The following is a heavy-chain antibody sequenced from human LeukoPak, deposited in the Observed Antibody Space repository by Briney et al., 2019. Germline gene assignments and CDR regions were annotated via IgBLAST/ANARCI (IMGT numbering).Heavy chain of an antibody. V-gene: IGHV4-34*01. CDR1: GGSFSGYY. Sequence: SETLSLTCAVYGGSFSGYYWSWIRQPPGKGQEWIGEINHSGSTNYNPSLKSRVTISVDTSKNQFSLKLSSVTAADTAVYYCARDGRPYRWFDPWGQGTLVTVSS. CDR3: ARDGRPYRWFDP. D-gene: IGHD1-1*01. J-gene: IGHJ5*02. CDR2: INHSGST.